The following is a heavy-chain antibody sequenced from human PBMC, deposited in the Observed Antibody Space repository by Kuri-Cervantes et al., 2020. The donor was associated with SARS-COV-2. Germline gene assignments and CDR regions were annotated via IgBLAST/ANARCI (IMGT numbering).Heavy chain of an antibody. D-gene: IGHD3-3*01. CDR3: ARVATPPPRKYDSRRGSEHLPYNYYYMDV. Sequence: GSLRLSCTVSGGSINNYCWSWIRQPPGKGLEWIGYVFYSGGTNYRPSLRSRVTISVDTSKNQFSLRLNSVTAADTAVYYCARVATPPPRKYDSRRGSEHLPYNYYYMDVLGKGTTVTVSS. CDR1: GGSINNYC. V-gene: IGHV4-59*01. J-gene: IGHJ6*03. CDR2: VFYSGGT.